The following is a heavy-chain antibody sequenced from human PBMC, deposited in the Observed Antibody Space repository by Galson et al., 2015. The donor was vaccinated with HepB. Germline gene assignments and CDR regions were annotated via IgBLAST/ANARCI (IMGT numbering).Heavy chain of an antibody. J-gene: IGHJ4*02. CDR1: GFTFSSYA. V-gene: IGHV3-23*01. CDR3: AKLGAGAIVVVPAAYFDY. Sequence: SLRLSCAASGFTFSSYAMSWVRQAPGKGLEWVSAISGSGGSTYYADSVKGRFTISRDNSKNTLHLQMNSLRAEDTAVYYCAKLGAGAIVVVPAAYFDYWGQGTLVTVSS. D-gene: IGHD2-2*01. CDR2: ISGSGGST.